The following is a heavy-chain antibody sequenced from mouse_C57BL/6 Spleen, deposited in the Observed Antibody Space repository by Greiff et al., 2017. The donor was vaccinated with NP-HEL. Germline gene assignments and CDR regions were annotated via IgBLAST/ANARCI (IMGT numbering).Heavy chain of an antibody. Sequence: QVQLQQSGAELAKPGASVKLSCKASGYTFTSYWMHWVKQRPGQGLEWIGYINPSSGYTKYNQKFKDKATLTADKSSSTAYMQLSSLTYEDSADYYCAREIYYDYDGFAYWGQGTLVTVSA. V-gene: IGHV1-7*01. CDR2: INPSSGYT. D-gene: IGHD2-4*01. J-gene: IGHJ3*01. CDR3: AREIYYDYDGFAY. CDR1: GYTFTSYW.